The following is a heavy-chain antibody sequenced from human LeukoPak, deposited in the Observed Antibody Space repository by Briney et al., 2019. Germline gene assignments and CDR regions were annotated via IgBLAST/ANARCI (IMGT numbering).Heavy chain of an antibody. Sequence: GGSLRLSCAASGFTFSSYAMSWVRQAPGKGLEWVSAISGSGGSTYYADSVKGRFTISRDNSKNTLYLQMNSLRAGDTAVYYCARVGSGWYDFDYWGQGTLVTVSS. CDR2: ISGSGGST. CDR3: ARVGSGWYDFDY. D-gene: IGHD6-19*01. CDR1: GFTFSSYA. V-gene: IGHV3-23*01. J-gene: IGHJ4*02.